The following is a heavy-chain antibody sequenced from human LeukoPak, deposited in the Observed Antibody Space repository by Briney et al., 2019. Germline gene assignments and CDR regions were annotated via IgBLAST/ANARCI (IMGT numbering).Heavy chain of an antibody. CDR1: DDSITMYY. V-gene: IGHV4-59*01. CDR2: VDHTGST. CDR3: ARGRVSSSTWYSTCYYYFYMDV. J-gene: IGHJ6*03. Sequence: SETLSLTCSVSDDSITMYYWTWIRQPPGKGLEWIGYVDHTGSTNFNPSLNGRVSISRDTTNNLFSLRLRSVTAADTAVYFCARGRVSSSTWYSTCYYYFYMDVWGKGTTVTVSS. D-gene: IGHD1-1*01.